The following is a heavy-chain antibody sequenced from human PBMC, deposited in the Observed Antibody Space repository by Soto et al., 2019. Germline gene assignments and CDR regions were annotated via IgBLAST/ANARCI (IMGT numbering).Heavy chain of an antibody. J-gene: IGHJ3*01. Sequence: EVQLVESGGGLVQPGGSLRLSCAASGFTFSSYWMSWVRQAPGKGLEWVANIKQAGSEKYYVDSVKGRFTISRDNAKNALYLQMNSLRAEDTAVYYCARVPKGEEAFDLWGQGTMVTVSS. CDR1: GFTFSSYW. D-gene: IGHD3-10*01. CDR3: ARVPKGEEAFDL. V-gene: IGHV3-7*01. CDR2: IKQAGSEK.